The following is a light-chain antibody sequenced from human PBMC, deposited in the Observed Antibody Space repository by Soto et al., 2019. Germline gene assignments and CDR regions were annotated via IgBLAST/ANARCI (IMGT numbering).Light chain of an antibody. J-gene: IGKJ5*01. CDR3: QQRSNWPPIT. V-gene: IGKV3-11*01. CDR1: QSVSSY. Sequence: ELVLTQSPSTLSLSPGERATLSCMASQSVSSYLAWYQQKPGQAPRLLIYDASNRATGIPARLSGSGSVTAFPLTISGLEPEDFAVYYCQQRSNWPPITFGHGTRLEI. CDR2: DAS.